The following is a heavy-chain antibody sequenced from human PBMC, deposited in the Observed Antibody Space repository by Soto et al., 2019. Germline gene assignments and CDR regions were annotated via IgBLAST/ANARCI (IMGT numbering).Heavy chain of an antibody. CDR3: AREGRDGCNSRYFDY. Sequence: PSETLSLTCTVSGGSISSYYWSWIRQPPGKGLEWIGYIYYSGSTNYNPSLKSRVTISVDTSKNQFSLKLSSVTAADTAVYYCAREGRDGCNSRYFDYWGQGTLVTVSS. D-gene: IGHD6-19*01. CDR2: IYYSGST. CDR1: GGSISSYY. V-gene: IGHV4-59*01. J-gene: IGHJ4*02.